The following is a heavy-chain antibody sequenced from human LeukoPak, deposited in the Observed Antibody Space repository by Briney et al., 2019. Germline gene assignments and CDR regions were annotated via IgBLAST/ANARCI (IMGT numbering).Heavy chain of an antibody. CDR3: AREGRGYYYGSGSYFPFDY. Sequence: GASVKVSCKASGYTFTSYGISWVRQAPGQGLEWMGWISAYNGNTNYAQKLQGRVTMTTDTSTSTAYMELRSLRSDDTAVYYCAREGRGYYYGSGSYFPFDYWGQGTLVTVSS. CDR1: GYTFTSYG. V-gene: IGHV1-18*01. J-gene: IGHJ4*02. CDR2: ISAYNGNT. D-gene: IGHD3-10*01.